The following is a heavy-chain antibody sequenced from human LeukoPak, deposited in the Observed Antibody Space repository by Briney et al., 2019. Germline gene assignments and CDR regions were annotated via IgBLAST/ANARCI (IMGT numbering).Heavy chain of an antibody. CDR3: ARPTTVTTHYFQH. D-gene: IGHD4-17*01. CDR2: IYYSGST. V-gene: IGHV4-59*12. Sequence: PSETLSLTCTVSGGSISSYYWSWIRQPPGKRLEWIGHIYYSGSTNYNPSLKSRVTISVDTSKNQFSLKLSSVTAADTAVYYCARPTTVTTHYFQHWGQGTLVTVSS. J-gene: IGHJ1*01. CDR1: GGSISSYY.